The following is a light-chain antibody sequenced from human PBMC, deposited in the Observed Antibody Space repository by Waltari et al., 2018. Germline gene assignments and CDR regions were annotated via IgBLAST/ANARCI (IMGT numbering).Light chain of an antibody. CDR2: DAS. J-gene: IGKJ1*01. CDR3: HQYNEWPQT. V-gene: IGKV3-15*01. Sequence: ERVMTQSPATLSVSPGERATLSCRASQSVSTNLAWYQQQPGQAPRLLIYDASIRAPGIPARFSGSGSGTDFILTISSLQSEDFAVYYCHQYNEWPQTFGQGTKVEIK. CDR1: QSVSTN.